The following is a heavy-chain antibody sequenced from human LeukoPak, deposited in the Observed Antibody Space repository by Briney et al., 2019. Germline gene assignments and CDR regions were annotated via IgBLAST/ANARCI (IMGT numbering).Heavy chain of an antibody. Sequence: GGSLRLSCAASGLTFSNAWMSWVRQAPGKGLEWVGRIKSKTDGGTTDYAAPVKGRFTISRDDSKNTLYLQMNSLKTEDTAVYYCTTEPAATSWGFDYWGQGTLVTVSS. V-gene: IGHV3-15*01. J-gene: IGHJ4*02. CDR2: IKSKTDGGTT. CDR1: GLTFSNAW. CDR3: TTEPAATSWGFDY. D-gene: IGHD2-2*01.